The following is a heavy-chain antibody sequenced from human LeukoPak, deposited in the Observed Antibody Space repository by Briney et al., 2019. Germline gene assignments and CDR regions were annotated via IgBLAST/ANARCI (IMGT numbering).Heavy chain of an antibody. V-gene: IGHV1-8*03. Sequence: GASVKVSCKASGYIFTTYDMNWVRQATGQGPEWMGWMNPDSGNTAYAQRFQGRVTFTRNISIGTAYMELNSLTSEDTAVYYCARELPQDAFDIWGQGTVVTVSS. CDR1: GYIFTTYD. CDR3: ARELPQDAFDI. J-gene: IGHJ3*02. CDR2: MNPDSGNT. D-gene: IGHD1-7*01.